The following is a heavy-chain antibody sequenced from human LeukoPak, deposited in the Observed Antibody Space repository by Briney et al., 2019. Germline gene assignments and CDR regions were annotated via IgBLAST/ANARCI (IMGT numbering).Heavy chain of an antibody. D-gene: IGHD4-17*01. V-gene: IGHV3-30*02. CDR2: IRYDGSNK. CDR3: ARRGGYGDSYWYFDL. J-gene: IGHJ2*01. Sequence: GGSLRLSCAASGFTFSSYGMHWVRQAPGKGLEWVAFIRYDGSNKYYADSVKGRFTISRDNSKNTLYLQMSSLRAEDTAVYYCARRGGYGDSYWYFDLWGRGTLVTVSS. CDR1: GFTFSSYG.